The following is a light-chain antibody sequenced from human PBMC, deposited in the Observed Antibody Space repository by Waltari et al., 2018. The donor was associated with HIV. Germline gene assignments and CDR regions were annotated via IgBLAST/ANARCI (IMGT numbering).Light chain of an antibody. Sequence: EIVLTQSPATLSLSPGERATLSCRASHSVGTYLAWYQQKLGQPPRLLIHDASNRATGIPPRFSGSGSGTDFTLTISSLEPEDFAVYYCQQRTNWPQNTFGGGTKVEIK. CDR1: HSVGTY. CDR2: DAS. CDR3: QQRTNWPQNT. J-gene: IGKJ4*01. V-gene: IGKV3-11*01.